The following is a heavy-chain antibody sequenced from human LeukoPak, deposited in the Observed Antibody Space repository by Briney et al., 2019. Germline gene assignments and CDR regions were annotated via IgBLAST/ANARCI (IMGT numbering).Heavy chain of an antibody. V-gene: IGHV3-23*01. CDR3: AKVPPPYSSGWYPYYFDY. Sequence: GGSLRLSWAAAGFTFSSYAMSWVSQAPGRGLEWVSAISGSGGSTYYADSVKGRFTISRDNSKNTLYLQMNSLRAEDTAVYYCAKVPPPYSSGWYPYYFDYWGQGTLVTVSS. CDR1: GFTFSSYA. J-gene: IGHJ4*02. D-gene: IGHD6-19*01. CDR2: ISGSGGST.